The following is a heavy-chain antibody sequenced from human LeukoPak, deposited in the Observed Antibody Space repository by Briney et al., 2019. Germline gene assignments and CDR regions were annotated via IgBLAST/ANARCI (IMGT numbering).Heavy chain of an antibody. J-gene: IGHJ4*02. CDR3: AKELRPNDY. CDR1: GITLSNSA. Sequence: PGGSLRLSCAASGITLSNSAMSWVPQAPGKGLEWVSAISRSGDRTFYADSVKGRFTISRDSSIDTLFLQMNSLRAEDTAVYFCAKELRPNDYWGQGTLVTVSS. D-gene: IGHD2-15*01. CDR2: ISRSGDRT. V-gene: IGHV3-23*01.